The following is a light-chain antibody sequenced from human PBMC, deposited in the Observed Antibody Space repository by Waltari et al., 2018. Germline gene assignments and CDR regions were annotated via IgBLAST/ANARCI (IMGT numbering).Light chain of an antibody. CDR3: QQYNTYPLT. Sequence: DIQMTQSPPTLSASVGDRVTITCRASQSINNLLAWYQQKPGKAPKFLIYKVSRLESGVPSRFSGSGSGTELSLTIDSLQPDDFATYFCQQYNTYPLTFGGGTKVDIK. V-gene: IGKV1-5*03. CDR1: QSINNL. J-gene: IGKJ4*01. CDR2: KVS.